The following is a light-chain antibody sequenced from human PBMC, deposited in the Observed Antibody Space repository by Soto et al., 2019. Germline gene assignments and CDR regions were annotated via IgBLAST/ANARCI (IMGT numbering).Light chain of an antibody. J-gene: IGKJ4*01. CDR1: QRIVSG. Sequence: DTQMTKSPSTLSASVGARVTITGRASQRIVSGLAWYQQKPGKAPKFLINKASSLESGVPSRFSGSGSGTDFTLTISSLQPDDFATYYCQQYNSYPVTFGGGTNVEIK. CDR3: QQYNSYPVT. CDR2: KAS. V-gene: IGKV1-5*03.